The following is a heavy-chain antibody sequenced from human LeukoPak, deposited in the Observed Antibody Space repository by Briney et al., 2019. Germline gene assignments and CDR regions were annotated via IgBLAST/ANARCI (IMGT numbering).Heavy chain of an antibody. J-gene: IGHJ4*02. CDR2: TYYRSKWYN. CDR3: ASSINSYSSSWYYFDY. D-gene: IGHD6-13*01. V-gene: IGHV6-1*01. CDR1: GDSVSSNSAA. Sequence: SQTLSLTCAISGDSVSSNSAAWNWIRQPPSRGLEWLGMTYYRSKWYNDYAVSVKSRITINPDTSKNQFSLQMNSVTPEDTAVYYCASSINSYSSSWYYFDYWGQGTLVTVSS.